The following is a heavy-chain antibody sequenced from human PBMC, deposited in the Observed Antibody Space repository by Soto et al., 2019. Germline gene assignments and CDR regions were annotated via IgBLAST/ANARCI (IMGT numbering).Heavy chain of an antibody. CDR1: GITCSTYW. J-gene: IGHJ4*02. V-gene: IGHV3-74*01. Sequence: VQLVESGGGLVQPGGSLRLSCAASGITCSTYWMHWVRQAPGKGLVWVSRINSDGSTTSYADSVKGRFTISRDNAKNKLFLKTNRLGAEATGVYYCARGGSPRVRATGLLDSLGQVTLGIVSS. CDR3: ARGGSPRVRATGLLDS. D-gene: IGHD1-26*01. CDR2: INSDGSTT.